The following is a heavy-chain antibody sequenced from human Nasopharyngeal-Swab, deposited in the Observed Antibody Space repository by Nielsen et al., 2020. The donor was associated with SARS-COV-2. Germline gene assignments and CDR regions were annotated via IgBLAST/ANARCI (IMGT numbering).Heavy chain of an antibody. V-gene: IGHV3-69-1*01. CDR1: GFTFSDYY. D-gene: IGHD1-14*01. CDR3: AKGTGMTYRAIDY. CDR2: ISSSSTI. J-gene: IGHJ4*02. Sequence: GGSLRLSCAASGFTFSDYYMNWVRQAPGKGLEWVSSISSSSTIDYADSVKGRITISRDNAKNSLCLQMNSLRAEDTAVYYCAKGTGMTYRAIDYWGQGTLVTVSS.